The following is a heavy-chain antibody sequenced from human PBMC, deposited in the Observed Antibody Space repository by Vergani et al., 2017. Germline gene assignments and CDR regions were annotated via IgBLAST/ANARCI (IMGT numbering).Heavy chain of an antibody. CDR1: GGSFSGYY. D-gene: IGHD6-19*01. V-gene: IGHV4-34*01. CDR3: ARLRIAVAGTPYYYYYYGMDV. CDR2: INHSGST. J-gene: IGHJ6*02. Sequence: QVQLQQWGAGLLKPSETLSLTCAVYGGSFSGYYWSWIRQPPGKGLEWIGEINHSGSTNYNPSLKSRVTISVDTSISTAYLQWSSLKASDTAMYYCARLRIAVAGTPYYYYYYGMDVWGQGTTVTVSS.